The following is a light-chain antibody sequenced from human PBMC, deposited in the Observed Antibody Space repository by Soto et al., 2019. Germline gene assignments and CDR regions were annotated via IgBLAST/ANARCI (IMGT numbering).Light chain of an antibody. J-gene: IGKJ2*01. Sequence: DIHMTQSPSTLTASVVDLVTITCQGSQSISNWLAWYQQKPGKAPKLLIYAASSLQSGVPSRFSGSGSGTDFTLTISSLQPDDFATYYCQQTYSSPPYTFGQGTKVDI. CDR3: QQTYSSPPYT. CDR1: QSISNW. V-gene: IGKV1-12*01. CDR2: AAS.